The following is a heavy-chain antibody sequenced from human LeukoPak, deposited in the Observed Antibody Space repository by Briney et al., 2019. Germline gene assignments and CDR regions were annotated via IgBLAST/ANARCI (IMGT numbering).Heavy chain of an antibody. CDR1: GFTFSSYS. CDR2: ISSSSSYI. CDR3: ARYGGTGTNYYYYMDV. J-gene: IGHJ6*03. D-gene: IGHD1-1*01. V-gene: IGHV3-21*01. Sequence: GGCLRLSCAASGFTFSSYSMNWVRQAPGKGLEWDSSISSSSSYIYYADSVKGRFTISRDNAKNSLYLQMNSLRAEDTAVYYCARYGGTGTNYYYYMDVWGKGTTVTVSS.